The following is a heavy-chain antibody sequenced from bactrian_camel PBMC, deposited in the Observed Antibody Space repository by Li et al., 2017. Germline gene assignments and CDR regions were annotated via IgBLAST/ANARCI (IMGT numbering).Heavy chain of an antibody. Sequence: VQLVESGGGSAETGGSLRVSCRASGFRFADYALGWYRQAPGDECELLSTIDLDSYTYVADSVKGRFTASRDNAKNTLYLQMNNLKPEDTAMYYCSADLVPHGLNLARFDSYCEGDYSRTGHTTWGQGTQVTVST. J-gene: IGHJ4*01. V-gene: IGHV3S55*01. CDR2: IDLDSYT. CDR3: SADLVPHGLNLARFDSYCEGDYSRTGHTT. CDR1: GFRFADYA. D-gene: IGHD2*01.